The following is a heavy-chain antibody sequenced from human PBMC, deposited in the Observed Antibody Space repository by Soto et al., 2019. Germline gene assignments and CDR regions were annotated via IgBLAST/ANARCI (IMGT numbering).Heavy chain of an antibody. V-gene: IGHV4-59*08. Sequence: SETLSLTCSLSGGAIGGYYWSWIRQPPGKALEWIGYVSYSGSTDYHPSLKSRVSISIDTSKNQFALKMISVTAADTAVYYCARHGSDSGWLFFDPWGQGALVTVS. CDR3: ARHGSDSGWLFFDP. J-gene: IGHJ5*02. CDR1: GGAIGGYY. D-gene: IGHD6-19*01. CDR2: VSYSGST.